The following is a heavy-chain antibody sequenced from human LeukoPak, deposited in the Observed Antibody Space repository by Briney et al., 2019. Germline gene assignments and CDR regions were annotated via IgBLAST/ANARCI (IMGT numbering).Heavy chain of an antibody. J-gene: IGHJ4*02. CDR3: ERHRTASDY. CDR2: ITTGSTYI. CDR1: GFTFSSYA. Sequence: TGGSLRLSCAASGFTFSSYAMSWVRHAPGKGLEWVSCITTGSTYINYPDSVKGRFTISRDNAKNSLYLQMTSVRAEDTAVYYCERHRTASDYWGQGTLVTVSS. D-gene: IGHD3-16*02. V-gene: IGHV3-21*01.